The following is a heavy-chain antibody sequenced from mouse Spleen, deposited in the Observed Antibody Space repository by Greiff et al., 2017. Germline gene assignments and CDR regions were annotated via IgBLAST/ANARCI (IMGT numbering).Heavy chain of an antibody. J-gene: IGHJ2*01. V-gene: IGHV1-77*01. CDR1: GYTFTDYY. CDR2: IYPGSGNT. Sequence: QVQLQQSGAELARPGASVKLSCKASGYTFTDYYINWVKQRTGQGLEWIGEIYPGSGNTYYNEKFKGKATLTADKSSSTAYMQLSSLTSEDSAVYFCARSGTGYYFDYWGQGTTLTGSS. D-gene: IGHD3-1*01. CDR3: ARSGTGYYFDY.